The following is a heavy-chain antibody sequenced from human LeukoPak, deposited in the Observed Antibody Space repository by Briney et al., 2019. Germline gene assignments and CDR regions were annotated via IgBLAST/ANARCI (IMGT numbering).Heavy chain of an antibody. Sequence: SETLSLTCTVSGGSINSGGYYWSWIRQHPGKGLEWIGYIYYSGSTYYNPSLKSRVTISVDTSKNQFSLKLSSVTAADTAVYYCARSSSSWYGRGDYWGQGTLVTVSS. CDR1: GGSINSGGYY. V-gene: IGHV4-31*03. J-gene: IGHJ4*02. CDR3: ARSSSSWYGRGDY. D-gene: IGHD6-13*01. CDR2: IYYSGST.